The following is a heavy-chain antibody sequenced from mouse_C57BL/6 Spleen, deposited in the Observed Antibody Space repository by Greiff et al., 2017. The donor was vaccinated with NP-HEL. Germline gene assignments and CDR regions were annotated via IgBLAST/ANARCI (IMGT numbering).Heavy chain of an antibody. V-gene: IGHV5-17*01. CDR1: GFTFSDYG. D-gene: IGHD2-4*01. CDR2: ISSGSSTI. Sequence: EVKLMESGGGLVKPGGSLKLSCAASGFTFSDYGMHWVRQAPEKGLEWVAYISSGSSTIYYADKVKGRVTISRDNAKNTLFLQMTSLRSEDTAMYYCARGGGLPFAYWGQGTLVTVSA. J-gene: IGHJ3*01. CDR3: ARGGGLPFAY.